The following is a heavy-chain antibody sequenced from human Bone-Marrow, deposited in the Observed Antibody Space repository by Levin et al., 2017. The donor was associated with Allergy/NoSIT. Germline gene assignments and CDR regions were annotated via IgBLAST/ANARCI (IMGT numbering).Heavy chain of an antibody. CDR3: TKDLAAAGTHDAFDF. V-gene: IGHV3-9*01. D-gene: IGHD6-13*01. CDR1: GLTFSDYA. CDR2: ISWNSGTK. Sequence: SLKISCAASGLTFSDYAMHWVRQVPGRGLEWVSGISWNSGTKGYADSVKGRFTISRDNAKNSLYLQMNSLRPEDTAFYYCTKDLAAAGTHDAFDFWGQGTMVTVSS. J-gene: IGHJ3*01.